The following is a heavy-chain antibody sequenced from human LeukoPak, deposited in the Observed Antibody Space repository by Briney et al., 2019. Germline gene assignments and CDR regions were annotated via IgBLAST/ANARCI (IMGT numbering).Heavy chain of an antibody. V-gene: IGHV3-48*03. CDR3: ARVNYYYDSSGYYHNFDY. J-gene: IGHJ4*02. D-gene: IGHD3-22*01. CDR2: ISSSGRTI. CDR1: GFTFSSCE. Sequence: GGSLRLSCAASGFTFSSCEMNWVRQAPGKGLEWVSFISSSGRTIYYADSVKGRFTISRDNAKNSLYLQMNSLRAEDTAVYYCARVNYYYDSSGYYHNFDYWGQGTLVTVSS.